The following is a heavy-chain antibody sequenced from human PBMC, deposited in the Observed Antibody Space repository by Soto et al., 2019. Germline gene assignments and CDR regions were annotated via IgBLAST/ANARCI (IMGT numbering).Heavy chain of an antibody. CDR2: INPSGGST. J-gene: IGHJ4*02. CDR1: GYTFISYY. D-gene: IGHD5-18*01. V-gene: IGHV1-46*01. CDR3: ARGGGLWLPAPYYFDY. Sequence: GASVKVSCKARGYTFISYYMHWLRQYPGQGLEWMGIINPSGGSTSYAQKFQGRVTMTRDTSTSTVYMELSSLRSEDTAVYYCARGGGLWLPAPYYFDYWGQGTLVTVSS.